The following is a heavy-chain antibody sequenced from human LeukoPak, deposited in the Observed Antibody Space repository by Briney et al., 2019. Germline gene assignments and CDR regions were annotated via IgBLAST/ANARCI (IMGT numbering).Heavy chain of an antibody. Sequence: ASVKVSCKASGYTFTSYGISWVRLAPGQGLEWMGWISAYNGNTNYAQKLQGRVTMTTDTSTSTAYMELRSLRSDDTAVYYCARVRIEAAGTKGWFDPWGQGTLVTVSS. CDR3: ARVRIEAAGTKGWFDP. CDR2: ISAYNGNT. CDR1: GYTFTSYG. V-gene: IGHV1-18*01. D-gene: IGHD6-13*01. J-gene: IGHJ5*02.